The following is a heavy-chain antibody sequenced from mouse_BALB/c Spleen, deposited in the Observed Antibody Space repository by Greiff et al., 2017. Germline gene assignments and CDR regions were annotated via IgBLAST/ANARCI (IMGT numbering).Heavy chain of an antibody. CDR2: IYPGSGST. V-gene: IGHV1-55*01. D-gene: IGHD2-3*01. Sequence: QVQLQQSGAELVRPGASVKLSCKASGYTFTSYWINWVTQTPGQGLEWIGNIYPGSGSTNYDEKVKSKATLTVDTSSSTAYMQLSSLTSEDSAVYYCTRSGEYDGYYRGYFDVWGAGTTVTVSS. CDR1: GYTFTSYW. J-gene: IGHJ1*01. CDR3: TRSGEYDGYYRGYFDV.